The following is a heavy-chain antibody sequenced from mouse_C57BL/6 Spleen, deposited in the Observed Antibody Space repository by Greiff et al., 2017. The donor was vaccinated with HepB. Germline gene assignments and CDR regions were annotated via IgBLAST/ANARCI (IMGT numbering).Heavy chain of an antibody. Sequence: QVQLKQSGPELVKPGASVKLSCKASGYTFTSYDINWVKQRPGQGLEWIGWIYPRDGSTKYNEKFKGKATLTVDTSSSTAYMELHSLTSEDSAVYFCARRDDYDVFAYWGQGTLVTVSA. V-gene: IGHV1-85*01. CDR2: IYPRDGST. D-gene: IGHD2-4*01. CDR1: GYTFTSYD. CDR3: ARRDDYDVFAY. J-gene: IGHJ3*01.